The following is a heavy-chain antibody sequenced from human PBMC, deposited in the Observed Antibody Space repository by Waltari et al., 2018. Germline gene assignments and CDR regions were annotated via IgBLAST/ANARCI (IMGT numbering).Heavy chain of an antibody. CDR3: AKDAYSSSWKGVDP. J-gene: IGHJ5*02. CDR1: GFTFDDYA. Sequence: DVQLVESGRGLVQPGRSLRLSCAASGFTFDDYAMHWVRQAPGKGLEWVSGISWNSGSIGYAESVKGRFTISRDNAKKPRYLQMNRLRAEDTALEYCAKDAYSSSWKGVDPWGQGTLVTVSS. CDR2: ISWNSGSI. V-gene: IGHV3-9*01. D-gene: IGHD6-13*01.